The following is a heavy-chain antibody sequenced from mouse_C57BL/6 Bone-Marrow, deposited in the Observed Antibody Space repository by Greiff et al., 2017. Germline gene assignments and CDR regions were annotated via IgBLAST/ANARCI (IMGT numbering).Heavy chain of an antibody. V-gene: IGHV1-19*01. D-gene: IGHD2-5*01. CDR2: INPYNGGT. CDR1: GYTFTDYY. J-gene: IGHJ4*01. CDR3: ARSDYSNYLYAMDY. Sequence: SGPVLVKPGASVKMSCKASGYTFTDYYMNWVKQSHGKSLEWIGVINPYNGGTSYNQKFKGKATLTVDKSSSTAYMELNSLTSEDSAVYYCARSDYSNYLYAMDYWGQGTSVTVSS.